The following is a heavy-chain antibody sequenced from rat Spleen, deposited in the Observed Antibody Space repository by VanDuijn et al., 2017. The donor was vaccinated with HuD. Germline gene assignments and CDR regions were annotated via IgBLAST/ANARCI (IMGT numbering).Heavy chain of an antibody. J-gene: IGHJ2*01. CDR3: TRAESVIPFDY. D-gene: IGHD1-1*01. CDR1: GFTFNNYW. V-gene: IGHV5-31*01. Sequence: EVQLVESGGGLVQPGRSLKLSCVASGFTFNNYWMTWIRQAPGKGLEWVASITNTGDNTYYPDSVKGRFTISRDNARSTLYLQMNSLRAEDTATYYCTRAESVIPFDYWGQGVMVTVSS. CDR2: ITNTGDNT.